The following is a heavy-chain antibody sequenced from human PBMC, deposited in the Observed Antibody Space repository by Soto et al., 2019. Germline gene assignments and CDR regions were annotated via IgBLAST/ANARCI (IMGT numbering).Heavy chain of an antibody. CDR1: GFSLSTSGVG. V-gene: IGHV2-5*02. CDR3: AHSGGKAARPGGLVPLPPPMDV. CDR2: IYWDDDK. Sequence: SGPTLVNPTQTLTLTCTFSGFSLSTSGVGVGWIRQPPGKALEWLALIYWDDDKRYSPSLKSRLTITEDTSKNQVVLTMTNMDPVDTATYYCAHSGGKAARPGGLVPLPPPMDVWGKGTTVTVSS. D-gene: IGHD6-6*01. J-gene: IGHJ6*03.